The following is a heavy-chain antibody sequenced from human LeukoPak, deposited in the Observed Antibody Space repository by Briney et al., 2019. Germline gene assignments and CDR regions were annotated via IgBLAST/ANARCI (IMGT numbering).Heavy chain of an antibody. D-gene: IGHD2-21*01. CDR3: AKESPYSSNRLYYFDY. Sequence: GGSLRLSCAASGFSVSNYYMSWVRQPPGKGLEWVSAISGSDGRTFYADSVKGRFTISRDNSKNTLYLQMNSLRADDTAVYYCAKESPYSSNRLYYFDYWGQGTLVTVSS. CDR1: GFSVSNYY. J-gene: IGHJ4*02. CDR2: ISGSDGRT. V-gene: IGHV3-23*01.